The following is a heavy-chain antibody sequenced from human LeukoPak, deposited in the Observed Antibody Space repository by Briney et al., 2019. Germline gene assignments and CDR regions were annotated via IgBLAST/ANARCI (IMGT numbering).Heavy chain of an antibody. CDR3: ASSRVYYESSGWTYGMDV. CDR2: INHSGST. Sequence: TSETLSLTCAVYGGSFSGYYWSWIRQPPGKGLEWIGEINHSGSTNYNPSLKSRVTISVDTSKNQFSLKLTSVTAADTAVYYCASSRVYYESSGWTYGMDVWGQGTTVTVSS. D-gene: IGHD3-22*01. V-gene: IGHV4-34*01. J-gene: IGHJ6*02. CDR1: GGSFSGYY.